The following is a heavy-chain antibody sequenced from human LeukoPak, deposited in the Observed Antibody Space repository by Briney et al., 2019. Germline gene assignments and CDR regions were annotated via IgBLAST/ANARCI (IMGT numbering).Heavy chain of an antibody. J-gene: IGHJ4*02. CDR3: AKDMIAAPLQPAY. CDR2: IYSGGST. D-gene: IGHD6-6*01. V-gene: IGHV3-53*01. Sequence: PGGSLRLSCAASGFTVSSNYMSWVRQAPGKGLEWVSVIYSGGSTYYADSVKGRFTISRDNPKNTLYLQMNNLRAEDTAVYYCAKDMIAAPLQPAYWGQGTLVTVSS. CDR1: GFTVSSNY.